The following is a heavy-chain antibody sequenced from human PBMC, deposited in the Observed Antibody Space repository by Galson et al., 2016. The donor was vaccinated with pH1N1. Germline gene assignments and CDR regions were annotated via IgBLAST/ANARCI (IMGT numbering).Heavy chain of an antibody. CDR1: GFKFDGYA. J-gene: IGHJ4*02. V-gene: IGHV3-43D*03. D-gene: IGHD1-1*01. CDR2: IPWDESGT. Sequence: SLRLSCAASGFKFDGYAMVWVRQPPGKGLQWLSLIPWDESGTYYADSVRGRFTISSDNSNSSLFLQIDSLRPEDTALYFCAKGTVSTGTSQIDSWGQGTLVIVSS. CDR3: AKGTVSTGTSQIDS.